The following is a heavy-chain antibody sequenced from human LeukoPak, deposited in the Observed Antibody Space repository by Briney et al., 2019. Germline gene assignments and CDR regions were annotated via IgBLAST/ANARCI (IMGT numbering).Heavy chain of an antibody. CDR1: GFTVSSSY. CDR3: AKFVDTAMVIFDY. Sequence: GGSLRLSCAASGFTVSSSYMNWVRQAPGKGLEWVSAISGSGGSTYYADSVKGRFTISRDNSKNTMYLQMNSLRAEDTAVYYCAKFVDTAMVIFDYWGQGTLVTVSS. CDR2: ISGSGGST. J-gene: IGHJ4*02. V-gene: IGHV3-23*01. D-gene: IGHD5-18*01.